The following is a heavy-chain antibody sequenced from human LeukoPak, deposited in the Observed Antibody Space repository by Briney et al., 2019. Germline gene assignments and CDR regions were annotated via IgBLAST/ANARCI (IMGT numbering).Heavy chain of an antibody. D-gene: IGHD6-6*01. CDR2: IYYSGST. CDR1: GGSISSYS. CDR3: ARERSSYFDY. V-gene: IGHV4-59*01. Sequence: PSETLSLTCTVSGGSISSYSWSWIRQPPGKGLEWIGYIYYSGSTNYNPSLKSRVTMSVDTSENQFSLKLSSVTAADTAVYYCARERSSYFDYWGQGTLVTVSS. J-gene: IGHJ4*02.